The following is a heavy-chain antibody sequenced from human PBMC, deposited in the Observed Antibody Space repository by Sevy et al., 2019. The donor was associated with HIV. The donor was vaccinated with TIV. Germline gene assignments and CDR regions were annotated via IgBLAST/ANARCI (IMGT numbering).Heavy chain of an antibody. CDR3: TRGWIAGTRRTFNWLDP. CDR1: GFTFGDFA. D-gene: IGHD6-13*01. V-gene: IGHV3-49*03. CDR2: IRAEAYGGTP. J-gene: IGHJ5*02. Sequence: GGSLRLSCTTSGFTFGDFAMSWFRQAPGKGLEWVGFIRAEAYGGTPEHAASVKGRFSISRDDSQNITYLQMDSLETEDTGVYFCTRGWIAGTRRTFNWLDPWGQGTQVTVSS.